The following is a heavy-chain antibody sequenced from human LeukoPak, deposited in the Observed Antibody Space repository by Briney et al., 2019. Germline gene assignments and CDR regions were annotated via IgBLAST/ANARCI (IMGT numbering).Heavy chain of an antibody. V-gene: IGHV3-21*01. CDR2: ISSSSSYI. J-gene: IGHJ4*02. CDR3: ARDLSGILTGYWWSFDY. CDR1: GFTFSSYS. Sequence: PGGSLRLSCAASGFTFSSYSMNWVRQAPGKGLEWVSSISSSSSYIYYADSVKGRFTISRDNAKNSLYLQMNSLRAEDTAVYYCARDLSGILTGYWWSFDYWGQGTLVTVSS. D-gene: IGHD3-9*01.